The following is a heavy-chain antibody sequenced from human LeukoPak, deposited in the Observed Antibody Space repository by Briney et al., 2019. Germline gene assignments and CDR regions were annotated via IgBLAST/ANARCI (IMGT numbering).Heavy chain of an antibody. J-gene: IGHJ5*02. CDR1: GYIFTSYN. CDR2: INSSGGST. Sequence: ASVKVSCKASGYIFTSYNIHWVRQAPGQGLEWMGIINSSGGSTSYAQKFQGRVTITRNTSISTAYMELSSLRSEDTAVYYCARGGEYYYDSSGYSLADTWGQGTLVTVSS. D-gene: IGHD3-22*01. CDR3: ARGGEYYYDSSGYSLADT. V-gene: IGHV1-46*01.